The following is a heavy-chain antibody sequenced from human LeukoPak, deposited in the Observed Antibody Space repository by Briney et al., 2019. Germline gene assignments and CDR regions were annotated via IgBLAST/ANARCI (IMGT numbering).Heavy chain of an antibody. Sequence: GGSLRLSCAASGFTFDDYTMHWVRQAPGKGLEWVSLISWDGGSTYYADSVKGRFTISRDNRKNSLYLQMNSLRTEDTALYYCAKDIRRWLQLYAFDIWGQGTMVTVSS. D-gene: IGHD5-24*01. V-gene: IGHV3-43*01. CDR3: AKDIRRWLQLYAFDI. CDR1: GFTFDDYT. CDR2: ISWDGGST. J-gene: IGHJ3*02.